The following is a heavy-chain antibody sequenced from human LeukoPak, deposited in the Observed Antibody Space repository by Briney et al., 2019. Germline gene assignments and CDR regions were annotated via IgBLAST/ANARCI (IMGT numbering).Heavy chain of an antibody. CDR2: INQDGSEN. CDR3: AELGITMIGGV. CDR1: GFSFNNHW. J-gene: IGHJ6*04. D-gene: IGHD3-10*02. Sequence: GGSLRLSCAVSGFSFNNHWMSWVRQAAGKRLEWVANINQDGSENYYVGSVKGRFTISRDNAKNSLYLQMDSLRGDDTAVYYCAELGITMIGGVWGKGTTVTISS. V-gene: IGHV3-7*01.